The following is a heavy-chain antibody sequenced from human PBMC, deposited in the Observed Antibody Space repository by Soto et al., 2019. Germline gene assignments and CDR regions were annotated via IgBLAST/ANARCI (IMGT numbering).Heavy chain of an antibody. D-gene: IGHD6-19*01. CDR2: ISYDGSNK. V-gene: IGHV3-30*18. CDR1: GFTFSSYG. J-gene: IGHJ6*02. CDR3: AKDLEGGIAVAGVPNYYYYYGMDV. Sequence: GGSLRLSCAASGFTFSSYGMHWVRQAPGKGLEWVAVISYDGSNKYYADSVKGRFTISRDNSKNTLYLQMNSLRAEDTAVYYCAKDLEGGIAVAGVPNYYYYYGMDVWGQGTTVTVSS.